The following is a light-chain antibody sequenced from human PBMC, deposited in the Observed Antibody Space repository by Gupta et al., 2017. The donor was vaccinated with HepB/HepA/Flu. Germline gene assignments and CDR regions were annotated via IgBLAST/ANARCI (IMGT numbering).Light chain of an antibody. J-gene: IGLJ2*01. V-gene: IGLV5-45*02. Sequence: QAVLTQPSSLSASPGASASLTCTLRRRINVGTYRIYWYQQKPGSPPQYLLRYKSDSDKQQGSGVPSRFSGSKDASANAGILLISGLQSEDEADYYCMIWHSSAVVFGGGTKLTVL. CDR2: YKSDSDK. CDR3: MIWHSSAVV. CDR1: RRINVGTYR.